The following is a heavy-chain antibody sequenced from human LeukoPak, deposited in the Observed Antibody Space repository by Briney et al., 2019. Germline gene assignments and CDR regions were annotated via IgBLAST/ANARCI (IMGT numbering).Heavy chain of an antibody. CDR1: GGSISSYY. Sequence: NSSETLSLTCTVSGGSISSYYWSWIRQPPGKGLEWIGYIYYSGSTNYNPSLKSRVTISVDTSKNQFSLKLSSVTAADTAVYYCARGLHPSIAAAGIRTHAFDIWGQGTMVTVSS. V-gene: IGHV4-59*12. J-gene: IGHJ3*02. CDR3: ARGLHPSIAAAGIRTHAFDI. CDR2: IYYSGST. D-gene: IGHD6-13*01.